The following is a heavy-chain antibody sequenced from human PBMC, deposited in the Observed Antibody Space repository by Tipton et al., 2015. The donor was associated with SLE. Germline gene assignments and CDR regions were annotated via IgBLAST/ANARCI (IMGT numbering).Heavy chain of an antibody. V-gene: IGHV3-48*03. Sequence: SLRLSCAASGFSFRNSWMIWVRQAPGKGLEWVSYISSSGSTIYYADSVKGRFTISRDNAKNSLYLQMNSLRAEDTAVYYCARDLNWDYYFDYWGQGTLVTVSS. CDR1: GFSFRNSW. J-gene: IGHJ4*02. CDR3: ARDLNWDYYFDY. D-gene: IGHD7-27*01. CDR2: ISSSGSTI.